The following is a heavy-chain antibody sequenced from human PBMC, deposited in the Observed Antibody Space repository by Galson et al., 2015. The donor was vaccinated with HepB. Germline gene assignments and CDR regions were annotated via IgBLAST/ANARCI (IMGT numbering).Heavy chain of an antibody. D-gene: IGHD3-22*01. CDR2: ISTSSSYI. CDR1: GFTFSSYT. V-gene: IGHV3-21*01. Sequence: SLRLSCAASGFTFSSYTMNWVRQAPGKGLEWVSSISTSSSYIHYADSVKGRFTISRDNARNSLYLQMNSLRAEDTAVYYCARGRPNYDSSGYFSVWSTDNWYFDLWGRGTLVTVSS. CDR3: ARGRPNYDSSGYFSVWSTDNWYFDL. J-gene: IGHJ2*01.